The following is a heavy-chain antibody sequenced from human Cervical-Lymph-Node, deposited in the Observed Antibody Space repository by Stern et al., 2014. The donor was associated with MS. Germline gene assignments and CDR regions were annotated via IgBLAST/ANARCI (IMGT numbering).Heavy chain of an antibody. J-gene: IGHJ4*02. Sequence: MQLVESGAAVKKPGASVKVSCKASGYGFTTYDISWMRQATGQGLEWMGWMSPNSGYTGYAKKFTGRLTLTRNTSLSTAYMELSSLSSEDTAVYFCARVKVNKGGRYVLTYYDFWGQGTLVTVSS. CDR1: GYGFTTYD. CDR2: MSPNSGYT. CDR3: ARVKVNKGGRYVLTYYDF. V-gene: IGHV1-8*01. D-gene: IGHD6-19*01.